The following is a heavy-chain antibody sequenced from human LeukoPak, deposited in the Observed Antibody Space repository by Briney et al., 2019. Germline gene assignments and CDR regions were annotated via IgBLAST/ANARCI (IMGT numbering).Heavy chain of an antibody. Sequence: GGSLRLSCAASGFTFNNYGMHWVRQAPGKGLEWVSSVSSTRSYIYYADSVKGRFTISRDNAKNSLYLQMNSLRAEDTAVYYCASRILEMATIDYYGMDVWGQGTTVTVSS. CDR2: VSSTRSYI. CDR1: GFTFNNYG. D-gene: IGHD5-24*01. CDR3: ASRILEMATIDYYGMDV. V-gene: IGHV3-21*04. J-gene: IGHJ6*02.